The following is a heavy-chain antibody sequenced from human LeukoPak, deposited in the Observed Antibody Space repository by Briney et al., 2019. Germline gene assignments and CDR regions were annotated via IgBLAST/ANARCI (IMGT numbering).Heavy chain of an antibody. V-gene: IGHV4-39*07. J-gene: IGHJ4*02. CDR3: ARVEYGDYGLPRDY. D-gene: IGHD4-17*01. CDR1: GGSISSSSYY. Sequence: SETLSLTCTVSGGSISSSSYYWGWIRQPPGKGLEWIGSIYYSGSTNYNPSLKSRVTISVDTSKNQFSLKLSSVTAADTAVYYCARVEYGDYGLPRDYWGQGTLVTVSS. CDR2: IYYSGST.